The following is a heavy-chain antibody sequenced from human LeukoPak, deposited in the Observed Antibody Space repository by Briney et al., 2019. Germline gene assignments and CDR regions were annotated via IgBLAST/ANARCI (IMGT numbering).Heavy chain of an antibody. J-gene: IGHJ4*02. CDR3: AKGDRLAAAGSIDY. V-gene: IGHV3-9*01. D-gene: IGHD6-13*01. Sequence: GGSLRLSCAASGFTFEDYAMHWVRQAPGKGLEWVSGISWNSGSIGYADSVKGRFTISRDNAKNSLYLQMNSLRAEDTALYYCAKGDRLAAAGSIDYWGQGTLVTVSS. CDR1: GFTFEDYA. CDR2: ISWNSGSI.